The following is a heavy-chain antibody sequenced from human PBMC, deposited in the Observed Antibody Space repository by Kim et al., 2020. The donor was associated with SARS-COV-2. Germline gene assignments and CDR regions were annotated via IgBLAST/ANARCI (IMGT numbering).Heavy chain of an antibody. J-gene: IGHJ4*02. CDR3: AKDLLPGIFSPLDY. V-gene: IGHV3-33*06. Sequence: AHSVKGPFTISRDNSKNTLYLQMNSLRAEDPAVYYCAKDLLPGIFSPLDYWGQGTLVTVSP. D-gene: IGHD2-21*01.